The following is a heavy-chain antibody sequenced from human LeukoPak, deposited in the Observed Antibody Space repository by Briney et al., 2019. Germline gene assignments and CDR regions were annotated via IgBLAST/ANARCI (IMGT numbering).Heavy chain of an antibody. D-gene: IGHD2-8*01. V-gene: IGHV3-30*04. CDR3: ARDEPDIVLMVYAIGSYGMDV. CDR1: GFTFSSYA. J-gene: IGHJ6*02. Sequence: PGGSLRLSCAASGFTFSSYAMHWVRQAPGKGLEWVAVISYDGRNKYYADSVKGRFTSSRDNSKHTLYLPMTSLRAEDPAVYYCARDEPDIVLMVYAIGSYGMDVWGQGTTVTVSS. CDR2: ISYDGRNK.